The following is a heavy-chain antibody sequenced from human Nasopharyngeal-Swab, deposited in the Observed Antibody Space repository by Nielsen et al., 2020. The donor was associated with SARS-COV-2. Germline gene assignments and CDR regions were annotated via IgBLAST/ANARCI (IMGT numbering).Heavy chain of an antibody. J-gene: IGHJ4*02. CDR3: ARASFFYDSSGYYPDY. V-gene: IGHV3-20*04. CDR1: GFTFDDYG. D-gene: IGHD3-22*01. Sequence: GESLKISCAASGFTFDDYGMSWVRQAPGKGLEWVSGINWNGGSTGYADSVKGRFTISRDNAKNSLYLQMNSLRAEDTALHYCARASFFYDSSGYYPDYWGQGTLVTVSS. CDR2: INWNGGST.